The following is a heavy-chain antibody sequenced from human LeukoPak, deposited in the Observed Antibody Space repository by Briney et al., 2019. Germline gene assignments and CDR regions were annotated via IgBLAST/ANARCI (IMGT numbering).Heavy chain of an antibody. V-gene: IGHV4-30-2*01. J-gene: IGHJ3*02. D-gene: IGHD3-10*01. Sequence: ASQTLSLTCAVSGGSISSGGYSWSWIRQPPGKGLEWIGYIYHSGSTYYNPSLKSRVTISVDRSKNQFSLKLSSVTAADTAVYYCARDILFNLGESNGGDAFDIWGQGTMVTVSS. CDR2: IYHSGST. CDR3: ARDILFNLGESNGGDAFDI. CDR1: GGSISSGGYS.